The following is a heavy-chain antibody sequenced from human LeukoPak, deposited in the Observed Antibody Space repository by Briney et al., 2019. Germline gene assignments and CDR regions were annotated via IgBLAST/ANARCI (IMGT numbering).Heavy chain of an antibody. CDR3: ARDFYGSGSYYMNY. V-gene: IGHV7-4-1*02. D-gene: IGHD3-10*01. CDR1: GYTFTSYA. CDR2: INTNTGNP. J-gene: IGHJ4*02. Sequence: ASVKVFCKASGYTFTSYAMNWVRQAPGQGLEWMGWINTNTGNPTYAQGFTGRFVFSLDSSVSTAYLQISRLKAEDTAVYYCARDFYGSGSYYMNYWGQGTQVTVSS.